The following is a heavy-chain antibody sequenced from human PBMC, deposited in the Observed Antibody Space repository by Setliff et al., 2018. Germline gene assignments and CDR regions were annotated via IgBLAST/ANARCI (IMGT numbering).Heavy chain of an antibody. J-gene: IGHJ5*02. Sequence: ASVKVSCKASGYTFTGYYMHWVRQAPGQGLEWMGWINPSGGSTSYAQKFQGRVTMTRDTSTSTVYMELSSLRSEDTVVYYCARARTGSPLAGNWFDPWGQGTLVTVSS. D-gene: IGHD3-10*01. V-gene: IGHV1-46*01. CDR3: ARARTGSPLAGNWFDP. CDR1: GYTFTGYY. CDR2: INPSGGST.